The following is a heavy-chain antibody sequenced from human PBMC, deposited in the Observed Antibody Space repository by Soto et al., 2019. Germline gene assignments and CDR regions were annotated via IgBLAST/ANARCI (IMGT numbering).Heavy chain of an antibody. Sequence: EVQLLESGGGLVQPGGSLRLSCAGSGFTFINYAMNWVRQPPGKGLEWVSTISGGGDAPFFADSVRGPITISSDNSKNTVTLQMNNLGVDDTAVYFCARKVPGSTSRPDYWYFDLWGRGTLVTVSS. J-gene: IGHJ2*01. D-gene: IGHD3-10*01. CDR1: GFTFINYA. CDR2: ISGGGDAP. V-gene: IGHV3-23*01. CDR3: ARKVPGSTSRPDYWYFDL.